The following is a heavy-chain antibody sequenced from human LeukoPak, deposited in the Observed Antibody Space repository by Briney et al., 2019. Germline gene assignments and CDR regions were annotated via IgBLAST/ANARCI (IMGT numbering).Heavy chain of an antibody. D-gene: IGHD6-6*01. Sequence: ASVKVSCKASGYTFSTYGISWVRQAPGQGLEWIGWISAYSGNTNYAQKFQGRVTMTTDTSTSTAYVELRSLRSDDTVVYYCARESSSYFGMDVWGQGTTVTVSS. V-gene: IGHV1-18*01. CDR3: ARESSSYFGMDV. CDR1: GYTFSTYG. CDR2: ISAYSGNT. J-gene: IGHJ6*02.